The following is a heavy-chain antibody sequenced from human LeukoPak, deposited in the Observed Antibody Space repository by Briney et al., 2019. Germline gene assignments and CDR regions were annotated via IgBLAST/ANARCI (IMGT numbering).Heavy chain of an antibody. Sequence: ASVKVSCKASGGTFSSYAISWVRQAPGQGLEWMGGIIPIFGTANYAQKFQGRVTMTRNTSISTAYMELSSLRSEDTAVYYCARGLRGSFNYYYMDVWGKGTTVTIS. V-gene: IGHV1-69*05. D-gene: IGHD1-26*01. CDR1: GGTFSSYA. J-gene: IGHJ6*03. CDR3: ARGLRGSFNYYYMDV. CDR2: IIPIFGTA.